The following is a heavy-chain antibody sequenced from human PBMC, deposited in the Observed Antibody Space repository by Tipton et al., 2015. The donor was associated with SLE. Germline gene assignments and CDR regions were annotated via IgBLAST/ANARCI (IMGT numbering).Heavy chain of an antibody. CDR3: ARRQLCLD. D-gene: IGHD5-18*01. CDR2: FYYSGNT. J-gene: IGHJ4*02. Sequence: TLSLTCSVSGGSISSSSYYRGWIRQPPGKGLEWIGTFYYSGNTYYNPSLKSRVTISVDTSKNQFSLILTYVTAADTAVYFCARRQLCLDWGQGTLVTVSS. CDR1: GGSISSSSYY. V-gene: IGHV4-39*01.